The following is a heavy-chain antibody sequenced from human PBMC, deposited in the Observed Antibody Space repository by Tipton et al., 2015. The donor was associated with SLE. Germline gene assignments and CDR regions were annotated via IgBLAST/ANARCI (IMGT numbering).Heavy chain of an antibody. Sequence: TLSLTCSVSGGSVSGHYWSWIRQPPGKRLECIGYIYNIGSTSSNPSLKSRLTLSIDPSKNQFSLKLSSVTAADTAVYYCASGTTTQLDDYFYYHIDVWGKGTTVTVSS. CDR1: GGSVSGHY. D-gene: IGHD4-11*01. CDR2: IYNIGST. V-gene: IGHV4-59*02. J-gene: IGHJ6*03. CDR3: ASGTTTQLDDYFYYHIDV.